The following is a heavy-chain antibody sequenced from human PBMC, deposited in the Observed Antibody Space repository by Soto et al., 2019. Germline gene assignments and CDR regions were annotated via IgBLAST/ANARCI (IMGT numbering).Heavy chain of an antibody. CDR2: VYYSGST. Sequence: EILSLTWAVSGYSMSNGDYWGWIRQAPGKGLEWIGSVYYSGSTHYEPSLRGRIAISVDTLKNQFSLRLPSVTAADTAIYFCAGNTSTYFDSWGQGIPVTVSS. V-gene: IGHV4-38-2*01. CDR1: GYSMSNGDY. J-gene: IGHJ4*02. CDR3: AGNTSTYFDS.